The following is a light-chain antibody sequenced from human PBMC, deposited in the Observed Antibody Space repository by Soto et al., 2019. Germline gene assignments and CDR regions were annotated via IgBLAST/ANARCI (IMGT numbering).Light chain of an antibody. CDR1: QSVSNNY. CDR2: GTS. CDR3: QQYGSSRPT. J-gene: IGKJ1*01. Sequence: EIVLKKSPGTLSLSTGERATLSCRASQSVSNNYLAWYQQKPGQAPRLLIYGTSSRAAGIPDRFSGSGSGTDFTLTISRLEPEDFAVYYCQQYGSSRPTFGQGAKVDI. V-gene: IGKV3-20*01.